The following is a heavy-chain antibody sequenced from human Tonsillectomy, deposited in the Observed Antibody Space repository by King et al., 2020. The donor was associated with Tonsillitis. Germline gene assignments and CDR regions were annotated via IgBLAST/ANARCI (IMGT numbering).Heavy chain of an antibody. D-gene: IGHD3-10*01. CDR2: ISYDGSNT. CDR1: GFSFSNYA. J-gene: IGHJ4*02. V-gene: IGHV3-30*04. Sequence: VQLVESGGGVVQSGRSLRLSCAASGFSFSNYALHWVRQAPGRGLEWVAIISYDGSNTVYADSVKGRFTISRDNSKNTVYLQMNSLIADDTAFYLCARDGRPVVRGLMGYSFDSWGQGTLVTVSS. CDR3: ARDGRPVVRGLMGYSFDS.